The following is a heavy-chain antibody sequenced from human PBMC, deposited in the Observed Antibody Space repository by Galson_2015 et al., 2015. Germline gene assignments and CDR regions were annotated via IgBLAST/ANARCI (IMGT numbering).Heavy chain of an antibody. CDR1: GFTFSNAW. CDR2: IKSKTDGGTT. Sequence: SLRLSCAASGFTFSNAWMSWVRQAPGKGLEWVGRIKSKTDGGTTDYAAPVKGRFTISRDDSKNTLYLQMNSLKTEDTAVYYCTTDEAPSIVVGESFDYWGQGTLVTVSS. J-gene: IGHJ4*02. V-gene: IGHV3-15*01. D-gene: IGHD2-15*01. CDR3: TTDEAPSIVVGESFDY.